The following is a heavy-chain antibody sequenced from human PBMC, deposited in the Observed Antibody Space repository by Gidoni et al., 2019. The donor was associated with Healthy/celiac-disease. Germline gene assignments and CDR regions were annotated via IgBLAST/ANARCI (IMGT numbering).Heavy chain of an antibody. V-gene: IGHV3-15*01. D-gene: IGHD3-22*01. J-gene: IGHJ2*01. CDR1: GFTFRNAW. Sequence: EVQLVESGGGFVKLGGSRRPSCAASGFTFRNAWMSLARQAPGKGRGWVGRIKSKTDGGTTDYAAPVKGRFTISRDDSKNTLYLQMNSLKTEDTAVYYCTTDEYYYDSSGYYVNWYFDLWGRGTLVTVSS. CDR2: IKSKTDGGTT. CDR3: TTDEYYYDSSGYYVNWYFDL.